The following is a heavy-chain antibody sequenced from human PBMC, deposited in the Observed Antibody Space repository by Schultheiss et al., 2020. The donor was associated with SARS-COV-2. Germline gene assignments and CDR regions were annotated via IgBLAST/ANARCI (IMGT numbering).Heavy chain of an antibody. CDR3: ARGPAPYSDFWTDSYTGWFDP. V-gene: IGHV4-39*01. CDR2: IYYSGST. J-gene: IGHJ5*02. Sequence: SETLSLTCTVSGGSISSSSYYWGWIRQPPGKGLEWIGSIYYSGSTYYNPSLKSRVTISVDTSKNQFSLKLSSVTAADTAVYYCARGPAPYSDFWTDSYTGWFDPWGQGTLVTVSS. D-gene: IGHD3-3*01. CDR1: GGSISSSSYY.